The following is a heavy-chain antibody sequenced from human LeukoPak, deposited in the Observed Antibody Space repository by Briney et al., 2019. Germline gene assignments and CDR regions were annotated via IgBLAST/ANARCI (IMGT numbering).Heavy chain of an antibody. CDR2: ISYNSDTI. CDR1: GFTFDDYA. CDR3: AKDYCGGDCYSGWYFDL. V-gene: IGHV3-9*01. J-gene: IGHJ2*01. Sequence: GGSLRLSCAASGFTFDDYAMHWVRQAPGKGLEWVSGISYNSDTIAYADSVKGRFTISRDNAKNSLYLQMDSLRAEDTALYYCAKDYCGGDCYSGWYFDLWGRGTLVTVSS. D-gene: IGHD2-21*02.